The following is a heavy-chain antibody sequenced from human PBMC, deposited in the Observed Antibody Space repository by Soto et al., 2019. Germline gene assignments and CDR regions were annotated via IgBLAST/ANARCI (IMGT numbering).Heavy chain of an antibody. V-gene: IGHV5-10-1*01. CDR1: GYSFTSYW. CDR2: IDPSDSYT. J-gene: IGHJ3*02. CDR3: ARREFYYDSSGYYSPWAFDI. Sequence: GESLKISCKGSGYSFTSYWISWVRQMPGKGLEWMGRIDPSDSYTNYSPSFQGHVTISADKSISTAYLQWSSLKASDTAMYYCARREFYYDSSGYYSPWAFDIWGQGTMVTVS. D-gene: IGHD3-22*01.